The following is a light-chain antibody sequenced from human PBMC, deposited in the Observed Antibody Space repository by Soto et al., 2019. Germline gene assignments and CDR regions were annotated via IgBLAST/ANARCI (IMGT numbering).Light chain of an antibody. CDR1: SSDVGAYNY. J-gene: IGLJ3*02. V-gene: IGLV2-14*01. CDR2: EVS. CDR3: ASYTSSSTWV. Sequence: QSVLTQPASVSGSPGQSITISCTGTSSDVGAYNYVSWYQQHPGKAPKLMIYEVSSRPSGVSNLFSGSKSGNTASLTISGLQAEDEADYYCASYTSSSTWVFGGGTQLTFL.